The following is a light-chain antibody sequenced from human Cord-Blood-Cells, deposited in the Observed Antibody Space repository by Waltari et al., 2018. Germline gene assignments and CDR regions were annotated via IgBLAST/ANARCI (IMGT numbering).Light chain of an antibody. V-gene: IGKV3-15*01. CDR2: GAS. J-gene: IGKJ4*01. CDR3: QQYNNWPPLT. Sequence: EIVMTQSPATLSVSPGERATLSCRASQGVSSNLAWYQQKPAQAPRLLIYGASTRATGIPARFSGSGSGTECTLTLRSLQSGDFAVYYGQQYNNWPPLTFGGGTKVEIK. CDR1: QGVSSN.